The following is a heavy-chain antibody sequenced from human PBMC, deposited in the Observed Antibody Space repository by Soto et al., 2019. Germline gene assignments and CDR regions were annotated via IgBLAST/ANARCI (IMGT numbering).Heavy chain of an antibody. Sequence: ASVKVSCKASGYTFTSYYMHWVRQAPGQRLEWMGRINPSNGNTNYSQKFQDRVTMTRDTSASTVYMELSSLRSDDTAVYYCASGVVGATTYYYWGQGTLVTVSS. CDR3: ASGVVGATTYYY. V-gene: IGHV1-46*01. J-gene: IGHJ4*02. CDR2: INPSNGNT. CDR1: GYTFTSYY. D-gene: IGHD1-26*01.